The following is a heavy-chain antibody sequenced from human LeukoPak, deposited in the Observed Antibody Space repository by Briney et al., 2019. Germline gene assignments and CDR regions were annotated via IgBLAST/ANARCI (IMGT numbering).Heavy chain of an antibody. Sequence: LTGGSLRLSCAASGFTFSTYVIHWVRQAPGKGLEWVALIWHDGSNKYYGDSVKGRFTISRDNSKNTLYLQMDSLRDEDTAVYYCARDRGYTYPQPLDYWGQGTLVTVSS. J-gene: IGHJ4*02. CDR3: ARDRGYTYPQPLDY. V-gene: IGHV3-33*01. CDR2: IWHDGSNK. CDR1: GFTFSTYV. D-gene: IGHD5-18*01.